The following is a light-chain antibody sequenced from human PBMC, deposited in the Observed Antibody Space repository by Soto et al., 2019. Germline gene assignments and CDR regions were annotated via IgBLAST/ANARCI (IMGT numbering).Light chain of an antibody. Sequence: EIVLTQSPDTLSLSPGERATLSCRASQSVGTYLVWYQQKPGQAPRLLIYGASNRATGIPARFSGSGSGTDFTLTISSLEPEDFSVYYCQQRSNRFGQGTKLEIK. CDR3: QQRSNR. CDR2: GAS. V-gene: IGKV3-11*01. J-gene: IGKJ2*01. CDR1: QSVGTY.